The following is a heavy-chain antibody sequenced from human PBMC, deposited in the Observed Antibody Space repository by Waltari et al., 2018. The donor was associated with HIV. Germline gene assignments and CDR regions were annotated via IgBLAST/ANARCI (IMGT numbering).Heavy chain of an antibody. D-gene: IGHD3-22*01. CDR2: INPTGRRT. V-gene: IGHV3-23*01. Sequence: EVQLLESGGGLVQPGGSLRLSCAASGFSFSNSAMSWARQAPGKGLEWVSAINPTGRRTFYADSVKGRFTISRDNSKNTLYLQLNSLRAEDTAIYYCSKEGGLIGDDYWGQGTLVTVSS. CDR1: GFSFSNSA. J-gene: IGHJ4*02. CDR3: SKEGGLIGDDY.